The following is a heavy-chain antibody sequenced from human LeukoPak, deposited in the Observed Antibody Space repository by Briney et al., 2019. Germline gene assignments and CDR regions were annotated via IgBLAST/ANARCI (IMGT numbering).Heavy chain of an antibody. CDR2: INAYNGNT. Sequence: ASVKVSCKASGYTFTSYGISWVRQAPGQGVEWMGWINAYNGNTNYAQKLQGRVTMTTDTSTSTAYMELRSLRSDDTAVYYCARGGNIVVVPAANYYFDYWGQGTLVTVSS. CDR3: ARGGNIVVVPAANYYFDY. V-gene: IGHV1-18*01. J-gene: IGHJ4*02. D-gene: IGHD2-2*01. CDR1: GYTFTSYG.